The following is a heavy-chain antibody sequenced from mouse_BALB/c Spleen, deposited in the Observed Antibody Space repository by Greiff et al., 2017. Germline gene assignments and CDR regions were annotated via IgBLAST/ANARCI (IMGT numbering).Heavy chain of an antibody. D-gene: IGHD1-1*01. CDR2: ISSGSSTI. V-gene: IGHV5-17*02. CDR3: ARSYYGSSIYAMDY. CDR1: GFTFSSFG. Sequence: EVQRVESGGGLVQPGGSRKLSCAASGFTFSSFGMHWVRQAPEKGLEWVAYISSGSSTIYYADTVKGRFTISRDNPKNTLFLQMTSLRSEDTAMYYCARSYYGSSIYAMDYWGQGTSVTVSS. J-gene: IGHJ4*01.